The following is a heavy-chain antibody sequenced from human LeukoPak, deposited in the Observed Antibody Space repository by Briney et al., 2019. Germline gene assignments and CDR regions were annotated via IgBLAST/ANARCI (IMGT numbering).Heavy chain of an antibody. Sequence: PSETLSLTCAVYGGSFSGYYWSWIRQPPGKGLEWIGEINHSGSTNYNPSLKSRVTISVDTSKNQFSLKLSSVTAADTAVYYCARRLGRKFGERFYYYHYMDVWGKGTTVTISS. J-gene: IGHJ6*03. CDR3: ARRLGRKFGERFYYYHYMDV. CDR1: GGSFSGYY. CDR2: INHSGST. D-gene: IGHD3-10*01. V-gene: IGHV4-34*01.